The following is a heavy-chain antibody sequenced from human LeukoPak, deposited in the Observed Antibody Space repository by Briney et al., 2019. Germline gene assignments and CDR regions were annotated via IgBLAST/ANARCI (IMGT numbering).Heavy chain of an antibody. V-gene: IGHV3-33*01. Sequence: GGPLRLSCAASVFTFSSYRMHWVRQAPGKGLEWVAVIWYGGSNKYYADSVKGRFTIARDNSKNTLYLQRNSLRAEDTAVYYCARDPDTAMVLFDYWGQGTLVTVSS. CDR1: VFTFSSYR. J-gene: IGHJ4*02. D-gene: IGHD5-18*01. CDR3: ARDPDTAMVLFDY. CDR2: IWYGGSNK.